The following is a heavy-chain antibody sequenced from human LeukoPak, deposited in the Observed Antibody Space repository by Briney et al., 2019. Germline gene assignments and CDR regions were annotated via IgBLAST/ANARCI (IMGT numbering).Heavy chain of an antibody. Sequence: SETLSLTCTVSGGSISSGGYYWSWIRQHPGKGLEWIGYIYYSGSTYYNPSLKSRVTISVDTSKNQFSLKPSSVTAADTAVYYCARGYYYDSSGYYYDKLGAFDIWGQGTMVTVSS. D-gene: IGHD3-22*01. CDR2: IYYSGST. CDR3: ARGYYYDSSGYYYDKLGAFDI. CDR1: GGSISSGGYY. V-gene: IGHV4-31*03. J-gene: IGHJ3*02.